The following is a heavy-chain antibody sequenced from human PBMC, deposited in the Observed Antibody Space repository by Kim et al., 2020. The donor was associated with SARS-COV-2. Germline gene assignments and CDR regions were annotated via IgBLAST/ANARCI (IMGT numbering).Heavy chain of an antibody. CDR1: GFTFSSYW. V-gene: IGHV3-7*01. Sequence: GGSLRLSCAASGFTFSSYWMSWVRQAPGKGLEWVANIKQDGSEKYYVDSVKGRFTISRDNAKNSLYLQMNSLRAEDTAVYYCARDSSGPDFWSGYSYYYYYYMGVWGKGTTVTVSS. D-gene: IGHD3-3*01. J-gene: IGHJ6*03. CDR2: IKQDGSEK. CDR3: ARDSSGPDFWSGYSYYYYYYMGV.